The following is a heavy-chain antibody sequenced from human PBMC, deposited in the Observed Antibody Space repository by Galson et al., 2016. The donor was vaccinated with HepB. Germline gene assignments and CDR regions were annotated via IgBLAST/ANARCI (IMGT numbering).Heavy chain of an antibody. Sequence: QSGAEVKKPGESLKISCKGSGYTFTSDWIAWVRQMPGEGLEWMGIIYPRDYDIRYSPSFQGQVTISADKSNTTAFLQWSSLEASDTATYYCARSRGEGAITNDGRLDYFFHGMDVWGQGTTVTVSS. CDR3: ARSRGEGAITNDGRLDYFFHGMDV. D-gene: IGHD3-10*01. V-gene: IGHV5-51*03. CDR1: GYTFTSDW. J-gene: IGHJ6*02. CDR2: IYPRDYDI.